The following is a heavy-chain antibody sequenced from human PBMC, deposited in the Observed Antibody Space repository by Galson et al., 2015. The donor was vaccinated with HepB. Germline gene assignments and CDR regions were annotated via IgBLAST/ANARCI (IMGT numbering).Heavy chain of an antibody. CDR3: ARESGGSGSYYGDYDY. D-gene: IGHD1-26*01. Sequence: SVKVSCKASGYTFTSYGISWVRQAPGQGLEWMGWISAYNGNTNYAQKLQGRVTMTTDTSTSTAYMELRSLRSDDTAVYYCARESGGSGSYYGDYDYWGQGTLVTVSS. J-gene: IGHJ4*02. V-gene: IGHV1-18*04. CDR1: GYTFTSYG. CDR2: ISAYNGNT.